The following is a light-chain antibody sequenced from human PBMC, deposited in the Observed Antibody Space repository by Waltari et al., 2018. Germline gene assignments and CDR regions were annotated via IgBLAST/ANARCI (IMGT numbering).Light chain of an antibody. CDR1: QNVDRY. J-gene: IGKJ4*01. Sequence: ETVLTQSPGTPSLSPGERATLSCRASQNVDRYLAWYQQKPGQAPRLLIYDASIRATGIPARFSGSGSGTDFTLTINSLEPDDFATYYCQQRKNWPPLTFGGGTKVEIK. V-gene: IGKV3-11*01. CDR3: QQRKNWPPLT. CDR2: DAS.